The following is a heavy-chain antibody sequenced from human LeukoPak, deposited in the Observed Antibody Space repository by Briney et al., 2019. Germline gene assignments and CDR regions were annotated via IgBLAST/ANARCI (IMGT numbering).Heavy chain of an antibody. V-gene: IGHV1-18*01. Sequence: ASVKVSCKASGYTFTSYGISWVRQAPGQGLEWMGWISAYNGNTNYAQKLQGRVTMTTDTSTSTAYMELRSLRSDDTAVYYCARDRGDYDYVWGSYRPTAFDYWGRGTLVTVSS. CDR2: ISAYNGNT. CDR3: ARDRGDYDYVWGSYRPTAFDY. J-gene: IGHJ4*02. D-gene: IGHD3-16*02. CDR1: GYTFTSYG.